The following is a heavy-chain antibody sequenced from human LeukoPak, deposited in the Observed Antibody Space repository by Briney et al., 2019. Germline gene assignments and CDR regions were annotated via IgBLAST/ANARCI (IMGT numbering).Heavy chain of an antibody. D-gene: IGHD5-18*01. CDR3: ARDSGYSYADDY. J-gene: IGHJ4*02. Sequence: GGSLRLSCAASGFTFRSYAMQWVRQAPGKGLEWVSYITYNSGTIFYADFVKGRFTISRDNAKDSLYLQMSSLRDEDTAVYYCARDSGYSYADDYWGQGTLVTVSS. CDR2: ITYNSGTI. CDR1: GFTFRSYA. V-gene: IGHV3-48*02.